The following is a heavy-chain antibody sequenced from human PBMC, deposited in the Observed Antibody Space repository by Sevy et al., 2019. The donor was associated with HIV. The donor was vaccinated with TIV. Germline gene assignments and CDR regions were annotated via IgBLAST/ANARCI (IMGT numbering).Heavy chain of an antibody. D-gene: IGHD3-3*01. V-gene: IGHV3-64D*06. CDR3: VKATYDFWSGGSY. Sequence: GGSLRLSCSASGFTFSSYAMHWVRQAPGKGLEYVSAISSNGGSTYYADSVKGRFTISRDNSKNTLYLQMSSLRAEDTAVDYCVKATYDFWSGGSYWGQGTLVTVSS. CDR1: GFTFSSYA. CDR2: ISSNGGST. J-gene: IGHJ4*02.